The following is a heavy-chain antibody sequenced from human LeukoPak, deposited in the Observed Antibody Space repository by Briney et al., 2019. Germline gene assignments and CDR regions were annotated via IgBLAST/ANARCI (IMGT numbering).Heavy chain of an antibody. Sequence: GRSLRLSCAASGFTFNNYGMHWVRQAPGRGLEWVAGISWNSDTMVYADSVKGRFTISRDSAKNSLYLQMNSLRVEDTAVYYCASMAVRDPFDYWGQGTLVTVSS. CDR1: GFTFNNYG. CDR3: ASMAVRDPFDY. CDR2: ISWNSDTM. V-gene: IGHV3-9*01. J-gene: IGHJ4*02. D-gene: IGHD3-10*01.